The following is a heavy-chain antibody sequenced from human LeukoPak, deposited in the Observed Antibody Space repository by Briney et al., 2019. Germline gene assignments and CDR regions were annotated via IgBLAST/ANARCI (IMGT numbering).Heavy chain of an antibody. CDR2: INPKSGAA. Sequence: GGSLRLSCAASGFTFDDYAMHWVRQAPGQGLEWLGWINPKSGAADYAQQFRGRVTMTRDTSINTDYMEMKRVTSDDTAVYYCARGAEAETSPLDFWGQGTLVIVS. D-gene: IGHD6-13*01. CDR1: GFTFDDYA. CDR3: ARGAEAETSPLDF. V-gene: IGHV1-2*02. J-gene: IGHJ4*02.